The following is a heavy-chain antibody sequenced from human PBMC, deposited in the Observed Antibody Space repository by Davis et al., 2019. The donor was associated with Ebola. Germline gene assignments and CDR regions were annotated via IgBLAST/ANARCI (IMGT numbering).Heavy chain of an antibody. D-gene: IGHD5-12*01. CDR3: AREIVATISY. Sequence: GESLKISCAASGFTFSSYAMSWVRQAPGKGLEWVSAISGSGGSTYYADSVKGRFTISRDNSKNSLYLQMNSLRAEDTAVYYCAREIVATISYWGQGTLVTVSS. CDR1: GFTFSSYA. J-gene: IGHJ4*02. CDR2: ISGSGGST. V-gene: IGHV3-23*01.